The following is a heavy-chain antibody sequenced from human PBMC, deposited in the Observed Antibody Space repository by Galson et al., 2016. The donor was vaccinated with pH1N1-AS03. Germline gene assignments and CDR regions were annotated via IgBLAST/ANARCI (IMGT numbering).Heavy chain of an antibody. CDR2: IYHNGNS. Sequence: ETLSLTCAVSGDSISSNHWWTWVRQPPGKGLEWIAEIYHNGNSNYNPTLKSRVSISVDNSKNQFSLNLSSVTAADTAVYYCARAGQRHRVGDYWGHGTLVTVSS. V-gene: IGHV4-4*02. CDR1: GDSISSNHW. CDR3: ARAGQRHRVGDY. J-gene: IGHJ4*01. D-gene: IGHD6-25*01.